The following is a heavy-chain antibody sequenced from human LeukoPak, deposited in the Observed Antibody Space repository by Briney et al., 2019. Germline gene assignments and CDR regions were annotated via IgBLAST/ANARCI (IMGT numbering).Heavy chain of an antibody. CDR1: GFTFSSYS. V-gene: IGHV3-21*01. CDR2: ISSSSSYI. J-gene: IGHJ4*02. CDR3: ARTTIFGVVAFDY. D-gene: IGHD3-3*01. Sequence: GGSLRLSCAASGFTFSSYSMNWVRQAPGKGLEWVSSISSSSSYIYYADSVKGRFTISRDNAKNSLYLQMNSLRAEDTAVYYCARTTIFGVVAFDYWGQGTLVTVSS.